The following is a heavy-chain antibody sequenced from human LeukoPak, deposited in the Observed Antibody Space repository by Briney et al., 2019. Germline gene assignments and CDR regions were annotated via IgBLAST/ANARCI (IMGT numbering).Heavy chain of an antibody. CDR3: ARGYCTNGVCFDY. D-gene: IGHD2-8*01. V-gene: IGHV3-53*01. J-gene: IGHJ4*02. Sequence: SLIFIVRPTYYSASVECGFTISRDTSKNKLYLQMNSVRADDTAVYYCARGYCTNGVCFDYWGQGTRVTVSS. CDR2: IFIVRPT.